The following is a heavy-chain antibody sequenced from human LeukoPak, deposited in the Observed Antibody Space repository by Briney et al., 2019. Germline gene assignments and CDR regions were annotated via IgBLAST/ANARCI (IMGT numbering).Heavy chain of an antibody. CDR3: ANTSGGGAFEI. D-gene: IGHD6-25*01. Sequence: SETLSLTCTVSGGSINSHYWSWIRQPAGKGLEWIGIIYTTGATNYNPSLKSRVTMSVDTSKNQFSLKVNSVTAADTAVYFCANTSGGGAFEIWGQGTAVVVSS. V-gene: IGHV4-4*07. CDR2: IYTTGAT. CDR1: GGSINSHY. J-gene: IGHJ3*02.